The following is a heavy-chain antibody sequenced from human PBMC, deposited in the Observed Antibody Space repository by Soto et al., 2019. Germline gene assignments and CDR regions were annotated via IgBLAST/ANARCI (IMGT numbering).Heavy chain of an antibody. CDR2: INWNSGSI. V-gene: IGHV3-9*01. CDR1: GFTFDDYA. J-gene: IGHJ6*02. D-gene: IGHD3-10*01. CDR3: AKDRGSGSYAANYYYYGMDV. Sequence: PGGSLRLSCAASGFTFDDYAMHWVRQAPGKGLEWVSGINWNSGSIGYADSVKGRFTISRDNAKTSLYLKMNSLRAEDTALYYCAKDRGSGSYAANYYYYGMDVWGQGTTVTVSS.